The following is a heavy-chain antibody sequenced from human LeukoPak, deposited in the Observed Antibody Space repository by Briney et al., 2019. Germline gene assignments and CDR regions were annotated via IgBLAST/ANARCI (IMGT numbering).Heavy chain of an antibody. D-gene: IGHD7-27*01. CDR1: GGSFSGYY. Sequence: SETLSLTCAVYGGSFSGYYWSWIRQPPGKGLEWIGYIYHSESTSYNPSLKSRVTISVDRSKNQFSLKLSSVTAADTAVYYCARDLGTGGGSYYFDYWGQGTLVTVSS. V-gene: IGHV4-34*01. CDR3: ARDLGTGGGSYYFDY. CDR2: IYHSEST. J-gene: IGHJ4*02.